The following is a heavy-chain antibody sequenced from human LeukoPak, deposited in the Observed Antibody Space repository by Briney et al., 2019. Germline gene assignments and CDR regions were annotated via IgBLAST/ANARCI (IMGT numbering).Heavy chain of an antibody. CDR2: ISWNSGSI. D-gene: IGHD5-18*01. CDR1: GFTFDDYA. V-gene: IGHV3-9*01. CDR3: AKGGYSYGKYYFDY. Sequence: PLRLSCAASGFTFDDYAMHWVRQAPGKGLEWVSGISWNSGSIGYADSVKGRFTISRDNAKNSLYLQMNSLRAEDTALYYCAKGGYSYGKYYFDYWGQGTLVTVSS. J-gene: IGHJ4*02.